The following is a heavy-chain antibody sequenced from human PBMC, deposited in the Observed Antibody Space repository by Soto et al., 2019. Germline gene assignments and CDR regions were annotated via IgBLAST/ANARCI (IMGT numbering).Heavy chain of an antibody. CDR3: ARAVRYSSGWYYQDHYYFDY. Sequence: GGSLRLSCAASGFTFSSYDMHWVRQATGKGLEWVSAIGTAGDTYYPGSVKGRFTISRENAKNSLYLQMNSLRAGDTAVYYCARAVRYSSGWYYQDHYYFDYWGQGTLVTVSS. D-gene: IGHD6-19*01. CDR1: GFTFSSYD. V-gene: IGHV3-13*04. CDR2: IGTAGDT. J-gene: IGHJ4*02.